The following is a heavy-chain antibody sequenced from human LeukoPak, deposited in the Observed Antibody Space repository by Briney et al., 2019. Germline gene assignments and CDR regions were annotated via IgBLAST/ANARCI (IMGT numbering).Heavy chain of an antibody. CDR2: MDPNKGNT. Sequence: ASVKVSCKASGYTFTKSDYMHWVRQAPGQGLEWMGWMDPNKGNTGYAQKFRGRVTMTRNSSINTAYLELSSLTSEDTAVYYCARGGSLTGYHGWFDPWGQGILVTVSS. V-gene: IGHV1-8*01. CDR3: ARGGSLTGYHGWFDP. CDR1: GYTFTKSDY. D-gene: IGHD3-9*01. J-gene: IGHJ5*02.